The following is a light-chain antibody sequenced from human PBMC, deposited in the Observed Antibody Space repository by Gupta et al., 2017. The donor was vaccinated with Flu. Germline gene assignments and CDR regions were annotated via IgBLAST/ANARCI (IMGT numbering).Light chain of an antibody. CDR2: DVS. CDR3: RSYTNTNTLVL. V-gene: IGLV2-14*01. CDR1: RSDIGGSNS. Sequence: FTTSFPGTRSDIGGSNSVSWYHQYPGKAPKLLLFDVSNRPSGVSARFSGSKSGNAASLTISGLQPEDEADYYCRSYTNTNTLVLFGGGT. J-gene: IGLJ2*01.